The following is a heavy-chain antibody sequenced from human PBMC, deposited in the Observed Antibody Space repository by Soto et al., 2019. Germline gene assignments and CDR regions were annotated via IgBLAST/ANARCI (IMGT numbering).Heavy chain of an antibody. V-gene: IGHV4-38-2*02. CDR2: TFHSGNT. Sequence: NPSETQSLTSAVSVDSISTGYYWGWIRQSPGKGLEWVGTTFHSGNTYYNPSLKSRVAISVDTSKNQVSLKLTSVTAADTAVYYCARDTRVVTSRSVAWRTDHPGGGCTYWGHGTLVTGFS. D-gene: IGHD6-19*01. J-gene: IGHJ4*01. CDR1: VDSISTGYY. CDR3: ARDTRVVTSRSVAWRTDHPGGGCTY.